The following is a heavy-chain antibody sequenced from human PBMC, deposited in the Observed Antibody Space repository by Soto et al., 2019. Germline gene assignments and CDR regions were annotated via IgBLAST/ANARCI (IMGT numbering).Heavy chain of an antibody. J-gene: IGHJ5*02. CDR2: ISYDGSNK. Sequence: GESLKISCAASGFTFSSYAMHWVRQAPGKGLEWVAVISYDGSNKYYADSVKGRFTISRDNSKNTLYLQMNSLKAEDTAVYYCARGGNRDDFWSGPSPWGQGTLVTVSS. V-gene: IGHV3-30-3*01. CDR3: ARGGNRDDFWSGPSP. CDR1: GFTFSSYA. D-gene: IGHD3-3*01.